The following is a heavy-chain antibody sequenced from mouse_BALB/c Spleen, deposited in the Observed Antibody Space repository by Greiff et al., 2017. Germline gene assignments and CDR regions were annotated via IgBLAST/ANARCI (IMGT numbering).Heavy chain of an antibody. Sequence: EVQLVESGGGLVKPGGSLKLSCAASGFTFSSYAMSWVRQTPEKRLEWVASISSGGSTYYPDSVKGRFTISRDNARNILYLQMSSLRSEDTAMYYCARGYDYDYFDYWGQGTTLTVSS. CDR2: ISSGGST. CDR3: ARGYDYDYFDY. V-gene: IGHV5-6-5*01. CDR1: GFTFSSYA. D-gene: IGHD2-4*01. J-gene: IGHJ2*01.